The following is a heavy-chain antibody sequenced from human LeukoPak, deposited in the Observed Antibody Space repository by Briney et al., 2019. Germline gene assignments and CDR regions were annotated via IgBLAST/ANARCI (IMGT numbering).Heavy chain of an antibody. CDR1: GLTFSNHA. V-gene: IGHV3-23*01. CDR2: ISGSGGST. D-gene: IGHD3-10*01. CDR3: AKQYYHTSGSFDY. Sequence: GGSLRLSCAASGLTFSNHAMSWVRQAPGKGLEWVSGISGSGGSTYYADSVKGRFTISRDNSKNTLYPQMNSLRAEDAALYYCAKQYYHTSGSFDYWGQGALVTVSS. J-gene: IGHJ4*02.